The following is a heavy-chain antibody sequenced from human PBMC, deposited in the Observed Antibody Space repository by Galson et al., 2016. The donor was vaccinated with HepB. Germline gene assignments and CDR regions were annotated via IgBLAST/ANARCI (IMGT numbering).Heavy chain of an antibody. CDR3: ARPVVGGGYYPHAFDI. CDR2: VYPGDSDT. J-gene: IGHJ3*02. CDR1: GYIFVDFW. D-gene: IGHD3-3*01. Sequence: QSGAEVTKPGESLRISCEGSGYIFVDFWIAWVRQMPGKGLELMGIVYPGDSDTRYSPSSQGQVTISADKSIKTAYLQWNSLKASDTAMYYCARPVVGGGYYPHAFDIWGPGTMVTVSS. V-gene: IGHV5-51*01.